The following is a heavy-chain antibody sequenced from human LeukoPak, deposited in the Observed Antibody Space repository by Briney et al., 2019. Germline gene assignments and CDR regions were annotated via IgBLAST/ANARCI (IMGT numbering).Heavy chain of an antibody. D-gene: IGHD2-2*01. Sequence: SQTLSLTCTVSGGSISSGGYYWSWIRQHPGKGLEWIGYIYYSGSTYYNPSLKSRVTISVDTSKNQFSLKLSSVTAADTAVYYCARGPYQLLGVDYWGQGTLVTASS. CDR2: IYYSGST. V-gene: IGHV4-31*03. CDR3: ARGPYQLLGVDY. J-gene: IGHJ4*02. CDR1: GGSISSGGYY.